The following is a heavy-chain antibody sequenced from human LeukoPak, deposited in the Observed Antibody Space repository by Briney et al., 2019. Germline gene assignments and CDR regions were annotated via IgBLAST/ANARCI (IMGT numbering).Heavy chain of an antibody. Sequence: GGSLRLSCAASRFTFSSYAMSWVRQAPGKGLEWVSAISGSGGSTYYADSVKGRFTISRDNSKNTLYLPLNSLRAEDTAVYYCAKDGYSYGDSTGYFDYWGQGTLVTVSS. J-gene: IGHJ4*02. D-gene: IGHD5-18*01. CDR2: ISGSGGST. CDR3: AKDGYSYGDSTGYFDY. CDR1: RFTFSSYA. V-gene: IGHV3-23*01.